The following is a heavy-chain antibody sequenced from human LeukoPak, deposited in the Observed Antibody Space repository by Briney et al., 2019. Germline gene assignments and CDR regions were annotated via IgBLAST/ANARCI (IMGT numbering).Heavy chain of an antibody. CDR3: AILGYSSGWYSFDY. CDR1: GYTLTELS. V-gene: IGHV1-24*01. CDR2: FDPEDGET. D-gene: IGHD6-19*01. Sequence: ASVKVSCKVSGYTLTELSMHWVRQAPGKGLEWMGGFDPEDGETIYAQKFQGRVTMTADTSTDTAYMELSSLRSEDTAVYYCAILGYSSGWYSFDYWGQGTLVTVSS. J-gene: IGHJ4*02.